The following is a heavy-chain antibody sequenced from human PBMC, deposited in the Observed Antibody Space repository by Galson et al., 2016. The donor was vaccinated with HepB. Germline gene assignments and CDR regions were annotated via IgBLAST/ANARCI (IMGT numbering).Heavy chain of an antibody. Sequence: SLRLSCAASGFIFDDYAMHLVRQAPGKGLEWVSGITWNSGTIGYADSVKGRFTISRDNAKNSLYLQMNSLRGDDTALYYCAKDIRSVATSLDNWGQGTLVTVSS. D-gene: IGHD5-12*01. CDR1: GFIFDDYA. J-gene: IGHJ4*02. CDR2: ITWNSGTI. V-gene: IGHV3-9*01. CDR3: AKDIRSVATSLDN.